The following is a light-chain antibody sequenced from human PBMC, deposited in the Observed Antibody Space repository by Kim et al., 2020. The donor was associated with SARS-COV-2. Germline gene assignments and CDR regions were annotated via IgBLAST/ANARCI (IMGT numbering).Light chain of an antibody. J-gene: IGKJ1*01. V-gene: IGKV3-20*01. CDR1: ESVSSTY. Sequence: LCPGERATLSCGARESVSSTYSAWYNQKPGQAPRVLMSDASTRAPDTPDRFRGSGSETEFTLTISRLEREDIAEYNCEQCEPSRTLGEGTKVDIK. CDR2: DAS. CDR3: EQCEPSRT.